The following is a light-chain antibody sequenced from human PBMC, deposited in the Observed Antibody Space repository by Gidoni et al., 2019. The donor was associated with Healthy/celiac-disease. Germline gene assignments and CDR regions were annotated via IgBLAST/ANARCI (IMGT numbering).Light chain of an antibody. CDR2: QDS. Sequence: YELTQPPSVSVSPGQTASITCSGDKLGDKYACWYQQKPGQPPVLVIYQDSKRPSGIPERFSGSNSGNTATLTISGTQAMDEADYYCQAWDSSTAVFGGGTKLTVL. V-gene: IGLV3-1*01. CDR3: QAWDSSTAV. CDR1: KLGDKY. J-gene: IGLJ2*01.